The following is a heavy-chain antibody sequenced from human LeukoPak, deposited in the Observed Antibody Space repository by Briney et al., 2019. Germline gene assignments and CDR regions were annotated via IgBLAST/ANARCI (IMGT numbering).Heavy chain of an antibody. J-gene: IGHJ4*02. CDR3: AKGEKQYAYVWGSYGDY. CDR1: GFTFSSYA. CDR2: ISGSGGST. V-gene: IGHV3-23*01. Sequence: GALRLSCVDSGFTFSSYAMSWVRQAPGEGLEWVSAISGSGGSTYYEDAVKGRFTISRDNSKNTLYLQKNSLRAEDTGVYYCAKGEKQYAYVWGSYGDYWGQGTLVTVSS. D-gene: IGHD3-16*01.